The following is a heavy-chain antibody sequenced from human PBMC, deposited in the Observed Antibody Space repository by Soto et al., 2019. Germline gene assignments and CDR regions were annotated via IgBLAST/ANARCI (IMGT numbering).Heavy chain of an antibody. Sequence: SVSLSLTCTLNRTSITSSTYYWAFIRQPPGKGLEWIGSIYYSGSTYYNPSLKSRVTISVDTSKNQFSLKLSFVTAADTAVYYCARHRSDYYYYGMDVWGQGTTVT. CDR3: ARHRSDYYYYGMDV. CDR2: IYYSGST. J-gene: IGHJ6*02. V-gene: IGHV4-39*01. CDR1: RTSITSSTYY.